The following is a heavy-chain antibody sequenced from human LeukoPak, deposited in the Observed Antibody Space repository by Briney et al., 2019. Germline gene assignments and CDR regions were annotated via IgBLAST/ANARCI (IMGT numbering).Heavy chain of an antibody. J-gene: IGHJ4*02. V-gene: IGHV4-30-2*01. CDR1: GGPISSGGYS. D-gene: IGHD4-23*01. CDR2: IYHSGST. Sequence: KTSQTLSLTCAVSGGPISSGGYSWSWIRQPPGKGLEWIGYIYHSGSTYYNPSLKSRVTISVDRSKNQFSLKLSSVTAADTAVYYCARGPYGTTVVTPFDYWGQGTLVTASS. CDR3: ARGPYGTTVVTPFDY.